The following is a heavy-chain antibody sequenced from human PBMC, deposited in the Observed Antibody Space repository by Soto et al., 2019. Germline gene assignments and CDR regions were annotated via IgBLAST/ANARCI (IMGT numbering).Heavy chain of an antibody. D-gene: IGHD6-13*01. CDR1: GGTFSTYT. CDR2: ILPMLDIT. Sequence: ASVKVSCKASGGTFSTYTIIWVRQAPGQGLEWMGRILPMLDITNSAQRFQDRVTITADKSTSTAYLELSSLRSEDTAVYYCTLGSWSAETFDIWGRGTMVTVSS. J-gene: IGHJ3*02. CDR3: TLGSWSAETFDI. V-gene: IGHV1-69*02.